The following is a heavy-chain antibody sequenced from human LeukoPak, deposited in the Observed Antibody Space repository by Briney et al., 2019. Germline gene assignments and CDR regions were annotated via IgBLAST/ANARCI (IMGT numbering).Heavy chain of an antibody. CDR1: GGSISSYY. CDR2: IYYSGST. Sequence: SETLSLTCTVSGGSISSYYWSWIRQPPGKGLEWIGSIYYSGSTYYNPSLKSRVTISVDTSKNQFSLKLSSVTAADTAVYYCARPRGGGWLQFFDYWGQGTLVTVSS. V-gene: IGHV4-59*12. D-gene: IGHD5-24*01. J-gene: IGHJ4*02. CDR3: ARPRGGGWLQFFDY.